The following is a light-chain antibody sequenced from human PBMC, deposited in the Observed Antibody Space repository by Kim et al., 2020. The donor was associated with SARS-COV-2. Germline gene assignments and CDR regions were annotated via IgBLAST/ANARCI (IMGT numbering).Light chain of an antibody. CDR1: KLGDKY. CDR2: QDS. J-gene: IGLJ1*01. Sequence: SSELTQAPSVSVSPGQTASITCSGDKLGDKYACWYQQKAGQSPVVVIYQDSKRPSGIPERFSGSNSGNTATLTISGTQAMDEADYYCQAWDSSTGVFGTGTKVTVL. CDR3: QAWDSSTGV. V-gene: IGLV3-1*01.